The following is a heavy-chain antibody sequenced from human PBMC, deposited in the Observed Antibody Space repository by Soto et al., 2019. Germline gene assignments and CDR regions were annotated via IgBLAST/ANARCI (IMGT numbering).Heavy chain of an antibody. CDR1: GGSISSGGYY. J-gene: IGHJ5*02. CDR3: ARGTSTNYCSSTSCYWFDP. Sequence: TSETLSLTCTVSGGSISSGGYYWSWIRQHPGKGLEWIGYIYYSGSTYYNPSLKSRVTISVDTSKNQFSLKLSSVTAADTAVYYCARGTSTNYCSSTSCYWFDPWGQGTLVTVSS. V-gene: IGHV4-31*03. D-gene: IGHD2-2*01. CDR2: IYYSGST.